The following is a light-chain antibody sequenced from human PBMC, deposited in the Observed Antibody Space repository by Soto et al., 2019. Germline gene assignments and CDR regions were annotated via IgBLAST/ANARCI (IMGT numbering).Light chain of an antibody. CDR2: KGT. CDR3: CSSAPESTYV. J-gene: IGLJ1*01. Sequence: QSFLAHPASVSGSPGQSVTISCTGTSSDVGAYNSVSWYQQHPDKAPQLMIYKGTQRPSGVSNRFSGSTSGNAASLTISGLQAGDEADYFCCSSAPESTYVFGTGTKVTVL. V-gene: IGLV2-23*01. CDR1: SSDVGAYNS.